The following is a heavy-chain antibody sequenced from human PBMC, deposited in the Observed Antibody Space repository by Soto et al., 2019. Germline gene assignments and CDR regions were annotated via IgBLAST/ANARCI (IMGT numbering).Heavy chain of an antibody. CDR1: GGSVSGHY. V-gene: IGHV4-34*01. CDR3: ARDRGYQVVSWSSYYYDLDV. J-gene: IGHJ6*02. Sequence: QVQLQQWGAGLLKPSETLSLNCTVQGGSVSGHYWSWIRQSPGKGLEWIGEINHSGSTNYNPSLKSLVTISVDTSRNQFSLKVRSVTAADTAVYYCARDRGYQVVSWSSYYYDLDVWGQGATVTVSS. D-gene: IGHD2-15*01. CDR2: INHSGST.